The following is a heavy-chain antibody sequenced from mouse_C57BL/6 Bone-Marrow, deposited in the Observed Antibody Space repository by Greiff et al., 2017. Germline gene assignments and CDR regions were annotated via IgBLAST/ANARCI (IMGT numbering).Heavy chain of an antibody. Sequence: QVQLQQPGAELVKPGASVKMSCKASGYTFTSYWITWVKQRPGQGLEWIGDIYPGSGSTNYNEKFKSKATLTVDTSSSTAYMQLSSLTSEDSAVYYCARETIYYGRVYAMDCWGQGTSVTVSS. J-gene: IGHJ4*01. CDR1: GYTFTSYW. D-gene: IGHD2-1*01. CDR3: ARETIYYGRVYAMDC. CDR2: IYPGSGST. V-gene: IGHV1-55*01.